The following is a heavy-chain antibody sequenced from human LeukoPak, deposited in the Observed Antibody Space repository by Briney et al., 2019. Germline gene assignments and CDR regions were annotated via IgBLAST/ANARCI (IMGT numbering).Heavy chain of an antibody. CDR2: IYYSGST. J-gene: IGHJ1*01. D-gene: IGHD5-12*01. V-gene: IGHV4-39*01. Sequence: SETLSLTCAVYGGSISSNSYYWGWIRQPPGKGLEWIGCIYYSGSTYYNPSLKSRVTASMDTSKNQFSLKLSSVTAADTAMYYCARSSEATVAPIKRYLENWGQGTLVTVSS. CDR3: ARSSEATVAPIKRYLEN. CDR1: GGSISSNSYY.